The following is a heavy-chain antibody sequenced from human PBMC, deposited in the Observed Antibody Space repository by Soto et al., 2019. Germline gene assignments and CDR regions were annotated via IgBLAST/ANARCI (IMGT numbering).Heavy chain of an antibody. CDR1: GFTFSSYA. CDR3: AKGGCSSTSCYYYYGMDV. CDR2: ISGSGGST. V-gene: IGHV3-23*01. D-gene: IGHD2-2*01. Sequence: EVQLLESGGGLVQPGGSLRLSCAASGFTFSSYAMSWVRQAPGKGLEWVSAISGSGGSTYYADSVKGRFTISRDNSKNTLYLQMNSLRAEDTAVYYCAKGGCSSTSCYYYYGMDVWGQGTTVTVSS. J-gene: IGHJ6*02.